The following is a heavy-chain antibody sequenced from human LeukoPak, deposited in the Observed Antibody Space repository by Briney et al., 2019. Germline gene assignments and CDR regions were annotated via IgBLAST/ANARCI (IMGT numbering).Heavy chain of an antibody. Sequence: SETLSLTCAVYGGSFSGYYWSWIRQPPGKGLEWIGEINHSGSTNYNPSLKCRVTISVDTSKNKISLTLSSVTAADTAVYYCARGGIMITFGGVIVPLPLDYWGQGTLVTVSS. CDR1: GGSFSGYY. CDR3: ARGGIMITFGGVIVPLPLDY. CDR2: INHSGST. J-gene: IGHJ4*02. D-gene: IGHD3-16*02. V-gene: IGHV4-34*01.